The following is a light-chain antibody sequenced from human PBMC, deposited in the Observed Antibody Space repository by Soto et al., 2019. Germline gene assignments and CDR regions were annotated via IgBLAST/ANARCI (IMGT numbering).Light chain of an antibody. Sequence: EIVMTQSPATLSVSPGERATLSCRASQSVSSNLAWYQHTPGQAPRLLIHGTFTRATGIPARFSGSGSGTEFTLTISSLQSEDFAVYYCQQYHHWPLTFGGGTKVEIK. CDR3: QQYHHWPLT. J-gene: IGKJ4*01. CDR1: QSVSSN. CDR2: GTF. V-gene: IGKV3-15*01.